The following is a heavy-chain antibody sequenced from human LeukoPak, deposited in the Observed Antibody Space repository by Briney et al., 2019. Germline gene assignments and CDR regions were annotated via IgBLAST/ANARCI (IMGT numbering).Heavy chain of an antibody. Sequence: GASVKVSCKASGYTFTIYDINWVRQATGQGLEWMGWMNPNSGNKGYEQKFQVRVTITRNTSISTDYMELSSLRSEDTAVYYCARGRPGSSWYNWFDHWGQGTLVTVSS. V-gene: IGHV1-8*03. D-gene: IGHD6-13*01. CDR3: ARGRPGSSWYNWFDH. CDR2: MNPNSGNK. J-gene: IGHJ5*02. CDR1: GYTFTIYD.